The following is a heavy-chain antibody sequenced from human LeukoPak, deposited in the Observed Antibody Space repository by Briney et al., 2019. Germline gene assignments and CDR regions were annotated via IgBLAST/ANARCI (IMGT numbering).Heavy chain of an antibody. CDR3: ARAHSGYDFAFDI. CDR2: IYPGDSDT. J-gene: IGHJ3*02. V-gene: IGHV5-51*01. Sequence: GESLKISGKGSGYSFTSYWIVWVRQMPGKGLEWMGIIYPGDSDTRYSPSFQGQVTISDDKSITTAYLQWSSLKASDTAMYYCARAHSGYDFAFDIWGQGTMVTVSS. D-gene: IGHD5-12*01. CDR1: GYSFTSYW.